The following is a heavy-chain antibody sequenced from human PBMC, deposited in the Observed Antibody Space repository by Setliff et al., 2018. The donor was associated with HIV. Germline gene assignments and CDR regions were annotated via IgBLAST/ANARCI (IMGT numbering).Heavy chain of an antibody. CDR2: MNPNSGNT. J-gene: IGHJ4*02. V-gene: IGHV1-8*03. Sequence: GASVKVSCKGSGYTFTSYDINWVRQAPGQGLEWMGWMNPNSGNTGYAQKFQGRVTITRNTSISTAYMELSSLRSEDTAVYYCARGRYDFWSGYHPFDYWGQGTLVTVSS. D-gene: IGHD3-3*01. CDR1: GYTFTSYD. CDR3: ARGRYDFWSGYHPFDY.